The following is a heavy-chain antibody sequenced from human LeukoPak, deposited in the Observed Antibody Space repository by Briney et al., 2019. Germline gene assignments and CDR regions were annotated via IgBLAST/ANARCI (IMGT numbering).Heavy chain of an antibody. V-gene: IGHV4-39*07. CDR3: ARAPDSSGWYLDAFDI. Sequence: SETLSLTCIVSGDSISSSSFYWGWIRQPPGKGLEWIGSIYYSGSTYYNPSLKSRVTISVDTSKNQFSLKLSSVTAADTAVYYCARAPDSSGWYLDAFDIWGQGTMVTVSS. J-gene: IGHJ3*02. CDR1: GDSISSSSFY. CDR2: IYYSGST. D-gene: IGHD6-19*01.